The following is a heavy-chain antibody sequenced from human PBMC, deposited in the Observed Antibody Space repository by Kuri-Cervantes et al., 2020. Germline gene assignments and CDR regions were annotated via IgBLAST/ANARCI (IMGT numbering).Heavy chain of an antibody. CDR2: INPNSGGT. CDR3: ARAGIVGADYWDYYYYGMDV. J-gene: IGHJ6*02. V-gene: IGHV1-2*02. CDR1: GYTFTGYY. D-gene: IGHD1-26*01. Sequence: GESLKVSCKASGYTFTGYYMHWVRQAPGQGLEWMGWINPNSGGTNYAQKFQGRVTMTRDTSTSTVYMELSSLRSEGTAVYYCARAGIVGADYWDYYYYGMDVWGQGTTVTVSS.